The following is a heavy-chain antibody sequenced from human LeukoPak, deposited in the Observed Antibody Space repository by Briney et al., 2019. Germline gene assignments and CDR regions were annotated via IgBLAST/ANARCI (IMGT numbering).Heavy chain of an antibody. V-gene: IGHV4-34*01. J-gene: IGHJ4*02. CDR1: GGSFSGYY. Sequence: SETLSLTCAVYGGSFSGYYWSWIRQPPGKGLEWIGEINHSGSTNYNPSLKSRVTISVDTSKNQFSLKLSSVTAEDTAVYYCAASLNYYGPLAFDYWGQGTLVTVSS. CDR3: AASLNYYGPLAFDY. D-gene: IGHD3-10*01. CDR2: INHSGST.